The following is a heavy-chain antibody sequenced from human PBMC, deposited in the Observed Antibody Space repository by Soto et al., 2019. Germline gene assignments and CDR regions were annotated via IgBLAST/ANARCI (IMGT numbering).Heavy chain of an antibody. Sequence: PGGSLRLSCAASGFIFENFGMSWVRQAPGKGLEWVSAISGSGGSTYYADSVKGRFTISRDNSKNTLYLQMNSLRAEDTAVYYCAKDGASSKRYGMDVWGQGTTVTVSS. D-gene: IGHD1-26*01. CDR3: AKDGASSKRYGMDV. V-gene: IGHV3-23*01. J-gene: IGHJ6*02. CDR2: ISGSGGST. CDR1: GFIFENFG.